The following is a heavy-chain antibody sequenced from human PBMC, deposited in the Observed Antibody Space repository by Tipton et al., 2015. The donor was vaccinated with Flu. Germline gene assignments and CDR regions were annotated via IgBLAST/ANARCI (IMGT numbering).Heavy chain of an antibody. V-gene: IGHV4-59*03. Sequence: LRLSCTVSGGSISSYYWSWIRQSPGKGLEWIAYIYYAGGINYNPSLKSRATISVDTPRNQFSLKLSAVTAADTAVYYCAASPWGLHGDSYFELWGRGALVTASS. D-gene: IGHD2-21*01. J-gene: IGHJ4*02. CDR3: AASPWGLHGDSYFEL. CDR1: GGSISSYY. CDR2: IYYAGGI.